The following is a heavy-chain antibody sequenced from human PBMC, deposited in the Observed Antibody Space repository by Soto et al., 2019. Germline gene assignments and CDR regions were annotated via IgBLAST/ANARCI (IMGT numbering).Heavy chain of an antibody. J-gene: IGHJ4*02. V-gene: IGHV3-23*01. CDR1: GFTFSSYA. CDR2: ISGSGGST. CDR3: AKSEGYHTHYFDN. Sequence: EVQLLESGGGLVQPGGSLRLSCAASGFTFSSYAMSWVRQAPGKGLEWVSAISGSGGSTYYADSVKGRFTISRDNSKTTLYLQMNSLRAEDTAVYYCAKSEGYHTHYFDNWGQGTLVTVSS. D-gene: IGHD5-18*01.